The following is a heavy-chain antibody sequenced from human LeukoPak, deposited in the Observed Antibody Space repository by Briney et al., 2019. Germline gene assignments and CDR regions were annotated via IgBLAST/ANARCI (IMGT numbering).Heavy chain of an antibody. V-gene: IGHV3-15*01. J-gene: IGHJ4*02. D-gene: IGHD1-26*01. CDR3: TTDPPSVGYFDY. Sequence: GGSLRLSCAASGLTFSDAWMNWVRQAPGKGLEWVGRIKSKTDGGTTDYAAPVKGRFTISRDDSKNTLYLQMNSLKTEDTAVYYCTTDPPSVGYFDYWGQGTLVTVSS. CDR1: GLTFSDAW. CDR2: IKSKTDGGTT.